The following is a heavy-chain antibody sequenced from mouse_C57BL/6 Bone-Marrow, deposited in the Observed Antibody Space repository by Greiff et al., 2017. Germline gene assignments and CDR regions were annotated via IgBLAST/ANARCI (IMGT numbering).Heavy chain of an antibody. CDR1: GFTFSSYT. Sequence: EVQRVESGGGLVKPGGSLKLSCAASGFTFSSYTMSWVRQTPEKRLEWVATISGGGGNTYYPASVKGRFTISRDNAKNTLYLQMSSLRSEDTALYYCARQPLYYAMDYWGQGTSVTVSS. V-gene: IGHV5-9*01. CDR3: ARQPLYYAMDY. J-gene: IGHJ4*01. CDR2: ISGGGGNT.